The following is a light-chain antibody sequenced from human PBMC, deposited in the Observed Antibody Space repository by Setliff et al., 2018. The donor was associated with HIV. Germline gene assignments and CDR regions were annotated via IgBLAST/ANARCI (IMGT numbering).Light chain of an antibody. CDR1: TSDVGSYNY. J-gene: IGLJ1*01. Sequence: QSALTQPASVSGSPGQSITISCTGTTSDVGSYNYVSWYQQHPGKAPKLIIYDVYYRPSGISSRFSGSKSGNTASLTISGLQLEDEADYYCASYTSTNTLDVFGTGTKVTVL. CDR3: ASYTSTNTLDV. CDR2: DVY. V-gene: IGLV2-14*03.